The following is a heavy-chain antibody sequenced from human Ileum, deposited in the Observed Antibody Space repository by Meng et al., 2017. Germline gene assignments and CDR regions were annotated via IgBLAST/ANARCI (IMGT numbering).Heavy chain of an antibody. Sequence: GGSLRLSCAASGFTFSSYSMNWVRQAPGKGLEWVSSISSSSSYIYYADSVKGRFTISRDNAKNSLYLQMNSLRAEDTAVYYCARDHPYYYDSSGYYLLGEGYYYYYGMDVWGQGTTVTVSS. CDR3: ARDHPYYYDSSGYYLLGEGYYYYYGMDV. D-gene: IGHD3-22*01. CDR2: ISSSSSYI. CDR1: GFTFSSYS. J-gene: IGHJ6*02. V-gene: IGHV3-21*01.